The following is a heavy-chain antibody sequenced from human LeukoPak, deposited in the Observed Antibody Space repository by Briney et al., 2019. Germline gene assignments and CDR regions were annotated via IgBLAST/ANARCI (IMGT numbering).Heavy chain of an antibody. V-gene: IGHV4-59*12. J-gene: IGHJ4*02. CDR2: IYHSGST. CDR1: GGSISSYY. D-gene: IGHD3-10*01. Sequence: PSETLSLTCTVSGGSISSYYWSWIRQPPGKGLEWIGEIYHSGSTNYNPSLKSRVTISVDKSKNQFSLKLSSVTAADTAVYYCARVIYGSGSYIFDYWGQGTLVTVSS. CDR3: ARVIYGSGSYIFDY.